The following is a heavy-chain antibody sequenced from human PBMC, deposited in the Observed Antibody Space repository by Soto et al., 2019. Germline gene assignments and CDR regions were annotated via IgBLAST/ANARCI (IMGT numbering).Heavy chain of an antibody. CDR2: IHSSGGT. CDR1: GASIKSRNYF. Sequence: QLQLQETGPGLVKPSETLSLTCTVSGASIKSRNYFWGWIRQLPGKGLEFVGSIHSSGGTYYNPSLKSRVTVSVDLSNSHFSLSLKSLTATDTAVYYCGRLAEAATGHTDFDFWGQGTLVTVSS. V-gene: IGHV4-39*02. CDR3: GRLAEAATGHTDFDF. J-gene: IGHJ4*02. D-gene: IGHD2-15*01.